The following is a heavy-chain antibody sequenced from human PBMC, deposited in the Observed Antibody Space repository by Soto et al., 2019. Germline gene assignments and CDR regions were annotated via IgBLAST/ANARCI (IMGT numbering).Heavy chain of an antibody. CDR2: IYYSGST. CDR3: ARVGGHNRFHP. J-gene: IGHJ5*02. V-gene: IGHV4-31*03. CDR1: GGSISSGGYY. D-gene: IGHD3-16*01. Sequence: QVQLQESGPGLVKPSQTLSLTCTVSGGSISSGGYYWSWIRQHPGKGLEWIGYIYYSGSTYYNPSLQSRITISGDTSKNQFPPKLRPVDSAGTAVYYWARVGGHNRFHPWGQGTLVTVSS.